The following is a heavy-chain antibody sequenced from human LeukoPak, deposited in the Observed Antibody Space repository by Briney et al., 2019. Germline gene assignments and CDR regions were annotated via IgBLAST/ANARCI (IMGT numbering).Heavy chain of an antibody. CDR2: IYYSGST. CDR3: ASSRDGYNSLDY. V-gene: IGHV4-30-4*08. J-gene: IGHJ4*02. D-gene: IGHD5-24*01. CDR1: GGSISSGDYY. Sequence: SQTLSLTCTVSGGSISSGDYYWSWIRQPPGKGLEWIGYIYYSGSTYYNPSLKSRVTISVDTSKNQFSLKLSSVTAADTAVYYCASSRDGYNSLDYWGQGTLVTVSS.